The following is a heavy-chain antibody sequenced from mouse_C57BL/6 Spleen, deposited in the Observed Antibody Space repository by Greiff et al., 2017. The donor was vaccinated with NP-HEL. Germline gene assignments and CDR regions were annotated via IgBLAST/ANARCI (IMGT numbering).Heavy chain of an antibody. Sequence: VQLQQSGAELVRPGASVTLSCKASGYTFTDYEMHWVKQTPVHGLEWIGAIDPETGGTAYNQKFKGKALLTADKSSSTAYMELRSLTSEDSAVYYCTSPSPYGSSYGFAYWGQGTLVTVSA. CDR1: GYTFTDYE. J-gene: IGHJ3*01. CDR2: IDPETGGT. D-gene: IGHD1-1*01. V-gene: IGHV1-15*01. CDR3: TSPSPYGSSYGFAY.